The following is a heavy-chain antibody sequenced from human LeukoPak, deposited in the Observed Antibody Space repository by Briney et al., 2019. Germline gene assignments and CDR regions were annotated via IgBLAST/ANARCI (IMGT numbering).Heavy chain of an antibody. CDR1: GFTFSSYE. Sequence: GGPLRLPCGASGFTFSSYEMNWVRQAPGKGLEGVSYISSSCRAIYDADSVNGRVTISRGDAKISLDLQLNSFIAEHTAVYYCASVGSSSWYGTNPVGYWGQGTLVTVSS. J-gene: IGHJ4*02. V-gene: IGHV3-48*03. CDR2: ISSSCRAI. CDR3: ASVGSSSWYGTNPVGY. D-gene: IGHD6-13*01.